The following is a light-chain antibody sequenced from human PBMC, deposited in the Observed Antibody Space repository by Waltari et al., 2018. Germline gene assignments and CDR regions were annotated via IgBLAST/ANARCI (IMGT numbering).Light chain of an antibody. V-gene: IGKV1-5*03. CDR3: QQYRNLWT. CDR1: QSLSNW. Sequence: EIQMTQSPSTLSASVGDRVTITCRASQSLSNWLAWYQQKPGKAPKVLSYKASTLESGVPSRFSGSGSGTEFTLTISSLQPDDFATYYCQQYRNLWTFGQGTKVEIK. J-gene: IGKJ1*01. CDR2: KAS.